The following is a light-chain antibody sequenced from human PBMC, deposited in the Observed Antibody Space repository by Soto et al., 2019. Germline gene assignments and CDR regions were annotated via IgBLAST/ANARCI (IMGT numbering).Light chain of an antibody. V-gene: IGLV2-8*01. CDR2: EVN. CDR3: SSYAGINNLGV. CDR1: SSYVGGYKY. Sequence: QSALTQPPSASGSPVQSVTISCTGTSSYVGGYKYVSWYQQHPGKAPKLMIFEVNKRPSGVPDRFSGSKSGNTASLTVSGLQAEDEADYYCSSYAGINNLGVFGTGTKVTVL. J-gene: IGLJ1*01.